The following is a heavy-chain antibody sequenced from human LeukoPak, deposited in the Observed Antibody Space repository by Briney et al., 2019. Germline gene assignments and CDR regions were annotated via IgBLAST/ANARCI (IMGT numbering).Heavy chain of an antibody. J-gene: IGHJ6*03. Sequence: ASVKVSCKASGGTFSSYAISWVRQAPGKGLEWMGGIIPVFEKPNYARKFQDRVTITADESTATAYMELSSLTSEDTAIYFCARLGHCGETNCYSDFYYMDVWGKGTTVIVSS. CDR1: GGTFSSYA. V-gene: IGHV1-69*13. D-gene: IGHD2-21*01. CDR3: ARLGHCGETNCYSDFYYMDV. CDR2: IIPVFEKP.